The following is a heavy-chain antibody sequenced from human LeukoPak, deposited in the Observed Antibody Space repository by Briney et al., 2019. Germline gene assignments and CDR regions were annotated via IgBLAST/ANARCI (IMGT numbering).Heavy chain of an antibody. CDR3: ARLAVAGTGSEY. V-gene: IGHV3-23*01. D-gene: IGHD6-19*01. CDR1: GFTFTTYA. J-gene: IGHJ4*02. CDR2: ITGSGSST. Sequence: QSGRSLRLSCATSGFTFTTYARSWVRQAPGKGLEWVSAITGSGSSTYYADSVKGRFTISRDNSKNTLYLQMNSLRAEDTAVYYCARLAVAGTGSEYWGQGTLVTVSS.